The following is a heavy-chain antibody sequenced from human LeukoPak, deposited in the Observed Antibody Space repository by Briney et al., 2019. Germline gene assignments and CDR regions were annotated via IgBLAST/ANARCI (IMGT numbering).Heavy chain of an antibody. CDR1: GGSISSSNW. J-gene: IGHJ4*02. CDR2: IYHSGST. Sequence: SETLSLTCAVSGGSISSSNWWSGVRPPPGKGLEWIGEIYHSGSTNYNPSLKSRVTISVDKSKNQFSLKLSSVTAADTAVYYCARKPFGEAFDYWGQGTLVTVSS. CDR3: ARKPFGEAFDY. D-gene: IGHD3-10*01. V-gene: IGHV4-4*02.